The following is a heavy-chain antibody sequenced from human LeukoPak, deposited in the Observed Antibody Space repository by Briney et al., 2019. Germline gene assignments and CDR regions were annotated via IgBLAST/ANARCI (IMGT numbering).Heavy chain of an antibody. J-gene: IGHJ5*02. Sequence: SETLSLTRTVSGGSISSGSYYWSWIRQPAGKGLEWIGRIYTSGSTNYNPSLKSRVTISVDTSKNQFSLKLSSVTAADTAVYYCARDYDFWSGYTLTNWFDPWGQGTLVTVSS. CDR1: GGSISSGSYY. V-gene: IGHV4-61*02. CDR2: IYTSGST. CDR3: ARDYDFWSGYTLTNWFDP. D-gene: IGHD3-3*01.